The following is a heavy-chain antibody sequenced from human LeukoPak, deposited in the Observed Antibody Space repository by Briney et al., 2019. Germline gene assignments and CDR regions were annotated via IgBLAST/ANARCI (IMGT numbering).Heavy chain of an antibody. CDR2: IWYDGSNK. CDR3: ARGVGSSSGSYYYGMDV. J-gene: IGHJ6*02. D-gene: IGHD6-13*01. Sequence: GGSLRLSCAASGFTFSSYGMHWVRQAPGKGLEWVAVIWYDGSNKYYADSVKGRFTISRDNSKNTPYLQMNSLRAEDTAVYYCARGVGSSSGSYYYGMDVWGQGTTVTVSS. V-gene: IGHV3-33*01. CDR1: GFTFSSYG.